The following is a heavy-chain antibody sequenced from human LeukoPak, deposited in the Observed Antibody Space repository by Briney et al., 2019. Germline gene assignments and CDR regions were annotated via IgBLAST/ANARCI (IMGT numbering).Heavy chain of an antibody. Sequence: SETLSLTCTVSGGSISSYYWSWIRQPPGKGLEWIGYIYYSGSTNYNPSLKSRVTISVDTSKNQFSLKLSSVTAADTALYYCAKYHAATGESHLDYWGQGSLVTVSS. CDR2: IYYSGST. D-gene: IGHD6-13*01. J-gene: IGHJ4*02. V-gene: IGHV4-59*01. CDR1: GGSISSYY. CDR3: AKYHAATGESHLDY.